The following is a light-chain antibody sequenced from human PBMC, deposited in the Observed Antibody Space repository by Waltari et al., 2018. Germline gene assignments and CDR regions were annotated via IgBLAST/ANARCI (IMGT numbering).Light chain of an antibody. V-gene: IGLV3-21*02. CDR2: NDA. CDR3: HVWETSRDYQGF. J-gene: IGLJ1*01. Sequence: SYVLTQPPSVSVAPGQTATLTCGGSDIGSKRVHWYQQKAGQAPLLVIYNDADRPSGIPDRFSGSNSANTATLAISRVEAGDEADYYCHVWETSRDYQGFFGTGTKVTVL. CDR1: DIGSKR.